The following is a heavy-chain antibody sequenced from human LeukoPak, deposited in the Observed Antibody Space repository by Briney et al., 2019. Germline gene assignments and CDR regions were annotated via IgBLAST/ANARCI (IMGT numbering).Heavy chain of an antibody. Sequence: ASVKVSCTASGYTFTSYGISWVRQAPGQGLEWMGWISAYNGNTNYAQKLQGRVTMTTDTSTSTAYMELRSLRSDDTAVYYCARDGDIVVVPAAGGWFDPWGQRTLVTVSS. V-gene: IGHV1-18*01. CDR2: ISAYNGNT. CDR3: ARDGDIVVVPAAGGWFDP. CDR1: GYTFTSYG. D-gene: IGHD2-2*01. J-gene: IGHJ5*02.